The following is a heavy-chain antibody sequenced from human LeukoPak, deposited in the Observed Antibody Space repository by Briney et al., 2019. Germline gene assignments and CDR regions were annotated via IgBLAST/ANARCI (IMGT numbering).Heavy chain of an antibody. Sequence: SETLSLTCAVSGGSISSSNWWSWVRQPPGKGLEWIGSIYYSGSTYYNPSLKSRVTISVDTSKNQFSLKLSSVTAADTAVYYCARHRHSSSWYRPDWFDPWGQGTLVTVSS. D-gene: IGHD6-13*01. CDR2: IYYSGST. V-gene: IGHV4-39*01. CDR3: ARHRHSSSWYRPDWFDP. CDR1: GGSISSSNW. J-gene: IGHJ5*02.